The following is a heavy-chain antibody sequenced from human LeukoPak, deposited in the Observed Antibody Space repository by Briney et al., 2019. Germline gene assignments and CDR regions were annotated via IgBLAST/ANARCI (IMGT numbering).Heavy chain of an antibody. CDR2: INPSGGST. Sequence: ASVKASSKASVYTFTSYYMLCVSQAPGQSLEWMGIINPSGGSTSYAQKFQGRVTMTRDTSTSTVYMELSSLRSEDTAVYYCARDLYSDGYWGQGTLVTVSS. CDR1: VYTFTSYY. J-gene: IGHJ4*02. CDR3: ARDLYSDGY. V-gene: IGHV1-46*01. D-gene: IGHD3-10*02.